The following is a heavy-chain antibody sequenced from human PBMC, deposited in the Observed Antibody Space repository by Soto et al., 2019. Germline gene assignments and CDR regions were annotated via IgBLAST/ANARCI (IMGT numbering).Heavy chain of an antibody. V-gene: IGHV4-59*08. Sequence: PSETLSLTCTVSGGSISSYYWSWIRQPPGKGLEWIGYIFYSGSTNYNPSLKSRVTISVDTSKNQFSLKLSSVTAADTAVYYCARRAGVSPTNAFDIWGRGTMVTVSS. CDR2: IFYSGST. J-gene: IGHJ3*02. D-gene: IGHD6-19*01. CDR3: ARRAGVSPTNAFDI. CDR1: GGSISSYY.